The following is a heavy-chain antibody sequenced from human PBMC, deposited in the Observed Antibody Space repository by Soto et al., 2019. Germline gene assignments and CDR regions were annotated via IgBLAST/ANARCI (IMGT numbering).Heavy chain of an antibody. Sequence: ASVKVSCKASGYTSTSYAMHWVRQAPGQRLEWMGWINAGNGNTKYSQKFQGRVTITRDTSASTAYMELSSLRSEDTAVYYCARQMGGHYYYYGMDVWGQGTTVTV. J-gene: IGHJ6*02. CDR1: GYTSTSYA. V-gene: IGHV1-3*01. D-gene: IGHD1-26*01. CDR3: ARQMGGHYYYYGMDV. CDR2: INAGNGNT.